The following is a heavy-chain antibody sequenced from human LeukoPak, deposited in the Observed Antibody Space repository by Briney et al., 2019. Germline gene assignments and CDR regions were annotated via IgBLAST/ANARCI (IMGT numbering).Heavy chain of an antibody. Sequence: GGSLRLSCAASGFTFSNYGMSWVRQAPGKGREGVAGISGSGGSTYYADPVKGRFTISRDNSKNTLFLQMNGLRAEDRAVYYCAKHSLRTVPKASFDHWGQGTLVPVPS. V-gene: IGHV3-23*01. D-gene: IGHD2-2*01. CDR3: AKHSLRTVPKASFDH. CDR1: GFTFSNYG. J-gene: IGHJ4*02. CDR2: ISGSGGST.